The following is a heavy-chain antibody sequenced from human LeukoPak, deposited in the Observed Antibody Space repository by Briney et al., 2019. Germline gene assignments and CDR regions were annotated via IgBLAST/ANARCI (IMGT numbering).Heavy chain of an antibody. D-gene: IGHD3-16*01. CDR3: TRDGGEGGNSAFDI. CDR2: IRRGSNSYTT. J-gene: IGHJ3*02. CDR1: GFTFSDYI. Sequence: GGSLRLPCAASGFTFSDYILDWVRQAPGKGLEWVGRIRRGSNSYTTEYAASVKGRFIISRDDSKNSLYLHMNSLKTEDTAVYHCTRDGGEGGNSAFDIWGQGTMVTVSP. V-gene: IGHV3-72*01.